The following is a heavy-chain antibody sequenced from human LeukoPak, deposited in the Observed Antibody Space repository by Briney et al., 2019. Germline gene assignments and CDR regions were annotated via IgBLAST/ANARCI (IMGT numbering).Heavy chain of an antibody. J-gene: IGHJ4*02. CDR1: GFTFSSYA. CDR3: AKSDCGGDCHLLDY. Sequence: GGYLRLSCAASGFTFSSYAMSWVRQAPGKGLEWVSHFGGSGGTIYYADSVKGRFTISRDNSKNTLYLQMSSLRAEDTAVYYCAKSDCGGDCHLLDYWGQGTLVTVSS. V-gene: IGHV3-23*01. CDR2: FGGSGGTI. D-gene: IGHD2-21*02.